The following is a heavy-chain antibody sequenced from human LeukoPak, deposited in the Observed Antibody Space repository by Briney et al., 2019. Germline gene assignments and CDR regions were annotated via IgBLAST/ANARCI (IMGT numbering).Heavy chain of an antibody. V-gene: IGHV3-7*04. CDR3: ARDRIQLWSHDY. CDR1: GFTFSGYW. J-gene: IGHJ4*02. D-gene: IGHD5-18*01. CDR2: IKPDGSDK. Sequence: GGSLRLSCAASGFTFSGYWMSWVRQALGKGLERVANIKPDGSDKYYVDSVKGRFTISRENAKNSLYLHMTSLRAEDTAVYYCARDRIQLWSHDYWGQGTLVTVSS.